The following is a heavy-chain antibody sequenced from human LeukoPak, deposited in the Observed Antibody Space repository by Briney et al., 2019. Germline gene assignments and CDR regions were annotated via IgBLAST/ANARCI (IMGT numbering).Heavy chain of an antibody. V-gene: IGHV3-30*03. CDR2: IPNDRRNN. J-gene: IGHJ6*03. CDR1: GFTFSSYG. Sequence: GGSLRLSCAASGFTFSSYGMHWVRQAPDKGLEWVAVIPNDRRNNYYAESVKGRFTISRDNSKNTLYLQMNSLRADDTAVYYCARFAAGGSYYYYMDVWGKGTTVTVSS. D-gene: IGHD6-25*01. CDR3: ARFAAGGSYYYYMDV.